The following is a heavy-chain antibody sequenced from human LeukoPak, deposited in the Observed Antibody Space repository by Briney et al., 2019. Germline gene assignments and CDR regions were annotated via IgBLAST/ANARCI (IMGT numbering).Heavy chain of an antibody. CDR1: GYTFTGYY. Sequence: ASVKVSCKASGYTFTGYYMHWVRQAPGQGLEWMGWINPNSGGTNYAQKFQGRVTMTEDTSTDTAYMELSSLRSEDTAVYYCATGEWELLGWGQGTLVTVSS. V-gene: IGHV1-2*02. D-gene: IGHD1-26*01. CDR2: INPNSGGT. CDR3: ATGEWELLG. J-gene: IGHJ4*02.